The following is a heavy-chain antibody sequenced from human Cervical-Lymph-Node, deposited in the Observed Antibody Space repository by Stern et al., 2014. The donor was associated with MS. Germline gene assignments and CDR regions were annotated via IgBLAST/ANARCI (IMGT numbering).Heavy chain of an antibody. D-gene: IGHD3-10*01. V-gene: IGHV3-11*01. CDR3: ARGYYGSGSYKFDV. J-gene: IGHJ4*02. Sequence: VQLVESGGGLVKPGGSLRLSCAASGFSFTDYYMSWFRQPPGKGLQWVAYASSGGTAIYYADSVKGRFTISRDNAKSSLFLEMNSLRAEDTAMYFCARGYYGSGSYKFDVWGQGTLLTVSS. CDR1: GFSFTDYY. CDR2: ASSGGTAI.